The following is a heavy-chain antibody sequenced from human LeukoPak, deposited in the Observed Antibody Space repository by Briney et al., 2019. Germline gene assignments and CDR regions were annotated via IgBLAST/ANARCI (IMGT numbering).Heavy chain of an antibody. CDR3: ARDLRGYDILTGYLGNWFDP. CDR1: GYTFTSYG. V-gene: IGHV1-18*04. J-gene: IGHJ5*02. Sequence: GASVKVSCKASGYTFTSYGISWVRQAPGQGLEWMGWISAYNGNTNYAQKLQGRVTMTTDTSTSTAYMKLRSLRSDDTAVYYCARDLRGYDILTGYLGNWFDPWGQGTLVTVSS. D-gene: IGHD3-9*01. CDR2: ISAYNGNT.